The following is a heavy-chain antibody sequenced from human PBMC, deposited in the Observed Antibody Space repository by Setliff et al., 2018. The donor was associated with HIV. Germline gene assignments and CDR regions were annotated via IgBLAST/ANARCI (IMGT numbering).Heavy chain of an antibody. CDR3: ARNTCDTPSCYAGPRFVY. V-gene: IGHV3-7*01. D-gene: IGHD2-2*01. CDR1: GFTFSDCW. J-gene: IGHJ4*02. Sequence: LRLSCAASGFTFSDCWMSWVRQAPGKGLEWVANIKQDGTDKYYVDSVRGRFTISRDNARNSLFLQMNSLRVEDTAVYCCARNTCDTPSCYAGPRFVYWGQGNLVTVSS. CDR2: IKQDGTDK.